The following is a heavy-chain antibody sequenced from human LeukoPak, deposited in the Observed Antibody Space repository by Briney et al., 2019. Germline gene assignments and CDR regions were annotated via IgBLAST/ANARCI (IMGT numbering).Heavy chain of an antibody. CDR3: AKGYSGDWAPFDN. J-gene: IGHJ4*02. CDR1: GITFSSYA. V-gene: IGHV3-23*01. Sequence: GGSLRLSCAASGITFSSYAMSWVRQAPGKGLEWVSSISGSGGTTYFADSVKGRFTISRDNSKNTLYVQMNSLRAEDTAVYYCAKGYSGDWAPFDNWGQGTLVTVSS. CDR2: ISGSGGTT. D-gene: IGHD2-21*02.